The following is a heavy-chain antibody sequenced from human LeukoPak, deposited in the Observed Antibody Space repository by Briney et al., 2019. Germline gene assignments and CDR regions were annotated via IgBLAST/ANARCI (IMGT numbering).Heavy chain of an antibody. D-gene: IGHD3-22*01. CDR3: AKDHLNYYDSSGYGHDAFDI. J-gene: IGHJ3*02. V-gene: IGHV1-58*02. CDR1: GFTFTSSA. CDR2: IVVGSGNT. Sequence: SVKVSCKASGFTFTSSATQWVRQARGQRLEWIGWIVVGSGNTNYAQKFQERVTITRDMSTSTAYMELSSLRSEDTAVYYCAKDHLNYYDSSGYGHDAFDIWGQGTMVTVSS.